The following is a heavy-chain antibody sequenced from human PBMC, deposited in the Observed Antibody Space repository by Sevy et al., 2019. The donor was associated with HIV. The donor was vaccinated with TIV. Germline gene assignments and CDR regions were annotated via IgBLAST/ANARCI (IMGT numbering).Heavy chain of an antibody. CDR2: ISTRSTYT. Sequence: GGSLRLSCAASGFIFSDDYMSWIHQAPGKALEWLSYISTRSTYTNYADSVKGRFTISRDNAKNSLYLQMNSLRVEDTAVYYCARVMYDSALYYFDNCGQGTLVTVSS. V-gene: IGHV3-11*06. J-gene: IGHJ4*02. CDR1: GFIFSDDY. CDR3: ARVMYDSALYYFDN. D-gene: IGHD3-22*01.